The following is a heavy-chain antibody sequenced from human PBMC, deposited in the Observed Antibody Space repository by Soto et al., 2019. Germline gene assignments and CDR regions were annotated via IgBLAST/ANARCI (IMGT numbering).Heavy chain of an antibody. CDR1: GGTFSSYA. J-gene: IGHJ6*02. V-gene: IGHV1-69*13. Sequence: GASVKVSCKASGGTFSSYAISWVRQAPGQGLEWMGGIIPIFGTANYAQKFQGRVTITADESTSTAHMELSSLRSEDTAVYYCARDRMDVVVVPAARYYYYGMDVWGQGTTVTVSS. CDR2: IIPIFGTA. CDR3: ARDRMDVVVVPAARYYYYGMDV. D-gene: IGHD2-2*01.